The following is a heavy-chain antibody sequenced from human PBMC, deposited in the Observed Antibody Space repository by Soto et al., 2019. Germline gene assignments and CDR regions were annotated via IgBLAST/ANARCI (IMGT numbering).Heavy chain of an antibody. CDR2: ISYDGSNK. CDR3: ARGYCSGGSCPPDY. Sequence: QVQLVESGGGVVQPGRSLRLSCAASGFTFSSYGMHWVRQAPGKGLEWVAVISYDGSNKYYADSVKGRFTISRDNSKNTLYLQMNSLRAEDTAVYYCARGYCSGGSCPPDYWGQGTLVAVSS. V-gene: IGHV3-30*03. CDR1: GFTFSSYG. D-gene: IGHD2-15*01. J-gene: IGHJ4*02.